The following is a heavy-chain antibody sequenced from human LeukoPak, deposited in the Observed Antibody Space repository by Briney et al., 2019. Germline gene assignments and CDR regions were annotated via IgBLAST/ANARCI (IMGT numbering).Heavy chain of an antibody. CDR1: GGSFSGYY. J-gene: IGHJ4*02. CDR2: INHSGST. V-gene: IGHV4-34*01. D-gene: IGHD3-22*01. Sequence: SETLSLTCAVYGGSFSGYYWSWIRQPPGKGLVWIGEINHSGSTNYNPSLKSRVTISVDTSKNQFSLKLSSVTAADTAVYYCARGYYYDSSGYYFDYWGQGTLVTVSS. CDR3: ARGYYYDSSGYYFDY.